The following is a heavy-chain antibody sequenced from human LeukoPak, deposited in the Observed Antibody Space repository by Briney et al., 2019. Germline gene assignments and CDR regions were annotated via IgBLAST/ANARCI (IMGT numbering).Heavy chain of an antibody. CDR3: TRTQEGYYAVNY. CDR2: IYYSGST. Sequence: SETLSLTCTVSGGSISSGGYYWSWIRQHPGKGLEWIGYIYYSGSTYYNPSLKSRVTISVDTSKNQFSLKLSSVTAADTAAYYCTRTQEGYYAVNYWGQGTLVTVSS. V-gene: IGHV4-31*03. CDR1: GGSISSGGYY. D-gene: IGHD1-26*01. J-gene: IGHJ4*02.